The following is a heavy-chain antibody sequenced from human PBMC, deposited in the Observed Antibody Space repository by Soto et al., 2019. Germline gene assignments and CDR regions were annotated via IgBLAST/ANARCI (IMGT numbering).Heavy chain of an antibody. J-gene: IGHJ5*02. V-gene: IGHV1-46*03. Sequence: ASVKLSCKASGYAFTSYYMHWVRQAPGQGLEWMGIINPSGGSTSYAQKFQGRLTVTRDTSTSTVYMELSSLRSEDTAVYYCALESFDPWGQGTLVTVSP. CDR2: INPSGGST. CDR1: GYAFTSYY. CDR3: ALESFDP.